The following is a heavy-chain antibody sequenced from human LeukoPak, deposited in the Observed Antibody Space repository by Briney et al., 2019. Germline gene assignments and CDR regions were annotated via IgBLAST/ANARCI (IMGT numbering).Heavy chain of an antibody. D-gene: IGHD5-12*01. CDR2: ISGSGGST. CDR3: TTDPDYSGYDPRFGY. CDR1: GFTFSSYA. J-gene: IGHJ4*02. V-gene: IGHV3-23*01. Sequence: PGGSLRLSCAASGFTFSSYAMSWVRQAPGKGLEWVSAISGSGGSTYYADSVKGRFTISRDNSKNTLYLQMNSLKTEDTAVYYCTTDPDYSGYDPRFGYWGQGNLVTVSS.